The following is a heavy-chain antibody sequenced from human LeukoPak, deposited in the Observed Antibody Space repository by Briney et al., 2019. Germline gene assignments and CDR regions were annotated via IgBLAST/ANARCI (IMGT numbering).Heavy chain of an antibody. CDR1: GFTFSDYY. V-gene: IGHV3-11*01. CDR2: VSGSGDSK. J-gene: IGHJ4*02. Sequence: GGSLRLSCAASGFTFSDYYMTWIHQAPGKGLEWVSDVSGSGDSKFYADSVKGRFTISRDNAKKSLYLQVSSLRAEDTAVYYCARRAYNNHFFDYWGQGTLVTVSP. D-gene: IGHD4-11*01. CDR3: ARRAYNNHFFDY.